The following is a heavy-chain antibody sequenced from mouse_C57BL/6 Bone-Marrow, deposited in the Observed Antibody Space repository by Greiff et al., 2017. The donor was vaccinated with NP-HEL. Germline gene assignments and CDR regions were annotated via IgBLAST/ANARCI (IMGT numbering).Heavy chain of an antibody. J-gene: IGHJ1*03. CDR1: GYSITSDY. V-gene: IGHV3-8*01. CDR2: ISYSDST. Sequence: VQLQQSGPGLAKPSQTLSLTCSVTGYSITSDYWNWIRKFPGNKLEYMGYISYSDSTYYNPSLKSRISITRDTSKNRYYLTLNSVTTEATATYYCARVWYGSRLYWYFDVWGTGTTVTVSS. CDR3: ARVWYGSRLYWYFDV. D-gene: IGHD1-1*01.